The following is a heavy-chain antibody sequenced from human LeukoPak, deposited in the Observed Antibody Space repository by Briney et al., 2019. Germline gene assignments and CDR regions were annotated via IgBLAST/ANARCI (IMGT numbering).Heavy chain of an antibody. V-gene: IGHV3-30-3*01. J-gene: IGHJ4*02. Sequence: PGRSLRLSCAASGFTLSSYAMHWVRQAPGKGLEWVAVISYDGSNQYYADSVKGRFTISRDNSRSTLFLQMNSLRAEDTAVYYCARSRGATGFYWVDYWGQGTLVTVSS. CDR2: ISYDGSNQ. CDR1: GFTLSSYA. CDR3: ARSRGATGFYWVDY. D-gene: IGHD3-22*01.